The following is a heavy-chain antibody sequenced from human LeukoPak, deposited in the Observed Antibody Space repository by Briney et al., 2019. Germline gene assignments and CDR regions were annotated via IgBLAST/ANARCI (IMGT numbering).Heavy chain of an antibody. J-gene: IGHJ4*02. Sequence: PGGSLRLSCAASGFTFSSYSMNWVRQAPGKGLVWVSRINSDGSSTSYADSVKGRFTISRDNAKNTLYLQMNSLRAEDTAVYYCARELLMEPLDYWGQGTLVTVSS. D-gene: IGHD1-1*01. CDR1: GFTFSSYS. V-gene: IGHV3-74*01. CDR2: INSDGSST. CDR3: ARELLMEPLDY.